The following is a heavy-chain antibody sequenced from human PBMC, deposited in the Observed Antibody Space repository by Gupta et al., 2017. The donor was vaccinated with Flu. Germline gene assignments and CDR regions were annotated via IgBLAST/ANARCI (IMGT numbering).Heavy chain of an antibody. Sequence: GLEWMGGIIPSFGKANYAQKFPGRVTITADESTSTAYMELGSLRSEDTAVYYCARGGGTVVVPAAIMRWFDPWGQGTLVTVSS. CDR2: IIPSFGKA. CDR3: ARGGGTVVVPAAIMRWFDP. J-gene: IGHJ5*02. V-gene: IGHV1-69*01. D-gene: IGHD2-2*02.